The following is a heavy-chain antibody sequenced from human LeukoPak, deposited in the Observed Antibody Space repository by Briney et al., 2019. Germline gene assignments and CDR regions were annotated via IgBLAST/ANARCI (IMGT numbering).Heavy chain of an antibody. CDR1: GYTFTSYG. CDR2: ISAYNGNT. V-gene: IGHV1-18*01. D-gene: IGHD5-18*01. J-gene: IGHJ5*02. CDR3: ARDIHGYSYGHTIHWFDP. Sequence: ASVKVSCKASGYTFTSYGISWVRQAPGQGLEWMGWISAYNGNTNYAQKLQGRVTMTTDTSTSTAYMELRSLRSDDTAVYYCARDIHGYSYGHTIHWFDPWGQGTLVTVSS.